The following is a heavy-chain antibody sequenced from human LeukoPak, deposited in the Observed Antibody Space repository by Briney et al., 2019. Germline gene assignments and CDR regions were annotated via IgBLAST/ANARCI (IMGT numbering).Heavy chain of an antibody. CDR3: ARVSDSSGWYGAFDI. D-gene: IGHD6-19*01. V-gene: IGHV4-59*01. CDR1: GGSISSYY. J-gene: IGHJ3*02. CDR2: IYYSGGT. Sequence: PSETLSLTCTVPGGSISSYYWSWIRQPPGKGLEWIGYIYYSGGTNYNPSLKSRVTISVDTSKNQFSLKLSSVTAADTAVYYCARVSDSSGWYGAFDIWGQGTMVTVSS.